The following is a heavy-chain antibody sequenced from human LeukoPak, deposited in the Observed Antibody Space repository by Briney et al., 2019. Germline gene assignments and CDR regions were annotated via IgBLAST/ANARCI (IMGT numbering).Heavy chain of an antibody. CDR2: IWYDGSNK. D-gene: IGHD6-13*01. CDR1: GFTFSSYG. J-gene: IGHJ4*02. Sequence: GRSLRLSCAASGFTFSSYGMHWVRQAPGKGLEWVAVIWYDGSNKYYADSVKGRFTISRDNSKNTLYLQMNSLRAEDTAVYYCAREAYRAAAGMRYYFDYWGQGTLVTVSS. CDR3: AREAYRAAAGMRYYFDY. V-gene: IGHV3-33*01.